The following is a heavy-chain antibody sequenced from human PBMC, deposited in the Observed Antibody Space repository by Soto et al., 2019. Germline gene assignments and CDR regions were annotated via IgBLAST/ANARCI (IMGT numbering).Heavy chain of an antibody. J-gene: IGHJ5*02. CDR1: GFSFSTFG. Sequence: QVHLVESGGGVVQPGRSLRLSCAASGFSFSTFGMHWVRQAPGKGLEWLAGMLYDGTNIHYADSVKGRFTISRDSSKNTGYLEMNNLRAEDTAVYFGTKDDGTGSWGQGTLVTVSS. V-gene: IGHV3-30*18. CDR3: TKDDGTGS. CDR2: MLYDGTNI. D-gene: IGHD1-1*01.